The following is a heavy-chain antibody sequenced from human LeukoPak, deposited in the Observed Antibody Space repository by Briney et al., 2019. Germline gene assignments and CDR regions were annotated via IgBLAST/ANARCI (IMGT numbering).Heavy chain of an antibody. D-gene: IGHD5-12*01. V-gene: IGHV4-39*07. Sequence: SETLSLTCTVSGGSISSSSYYWGWIRQPPGKGLEWIGSIYYSGSTYYNPSLKSRVTISVDTSKNQFSLKLSSVTAADTAVYYCARVGYSGYDDRGSFDYWGQGTLVTVSS. CDR3: ARVGYSGYDDRGSFDY. J-gene: IGHJ4*02. CDR2: IYYSGST. CDR1: GGSISSSSYY.